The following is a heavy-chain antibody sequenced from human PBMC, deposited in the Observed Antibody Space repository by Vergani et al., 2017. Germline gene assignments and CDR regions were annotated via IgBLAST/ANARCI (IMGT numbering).Heavy chain of an antibody. Sequence: EVQLVESGGGLVKPGGSLRLSCAASGFTFSSYSMNWVRQAPGKELEWVSSISSSSSYIYYADSVKGRFTISRDNAKNSLYLQMNSLRAEDTAVYYCARVSPTVTTAVVGAFDIWGQGTMVTVSS. V-gene: IGHV3-21*01. CDR2: ISSSSSYI. CDR1: GFTFSSYS. J-gene: IGHJ3*02. CDR3: ARVSPTVTTAVVGAFDI. D-gene: IGHD4-17*01.